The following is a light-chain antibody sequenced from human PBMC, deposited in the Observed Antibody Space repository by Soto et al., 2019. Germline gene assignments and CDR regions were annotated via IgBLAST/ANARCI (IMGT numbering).Light chain of an antibody. J-gene: IGKJ1*01. CDR3: QQRSNWSWT. V-gene: IGKV3-11*01. CDR2: DAS. CDR1: QRVSSY. Sequence: EIVLTQSPATLSLSPGERATLSCRASQRVSSYLAWYQQQPGQAPRLLIYDASNSATGIPARFSGSGSGTDFTLTISSLEPEDFAVYYCQQRSNWSWTFGQGTKVEIK.